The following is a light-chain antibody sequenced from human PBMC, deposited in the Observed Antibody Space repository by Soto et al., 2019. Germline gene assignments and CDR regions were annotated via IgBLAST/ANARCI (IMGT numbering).Light chain of an antibody. V-gene: IGKV1-5*03. J-gene: IGKJ1*01. CDR1: QSISSW. Sequence: DIQMTQSPSTLSASVGDRVTITCRASQSISSWLAWYKQKPGQAPKLLIYKASTLQSGVPSSFSGSGSGTQFTLAISSLQPDDSVTDYCQQYNDNWTFGQGTKVEIK. CDR2: KAS. CDR3: QQYNDNWT.